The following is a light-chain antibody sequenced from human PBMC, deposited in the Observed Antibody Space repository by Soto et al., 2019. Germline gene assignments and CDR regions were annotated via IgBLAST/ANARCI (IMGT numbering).Light chain of an antibody. CDR3: QQYDKWPPT. J-gene: IGKJ1*01. V-gene: IGKV1-39*01. CDR1: QNINNY. CDR2: AAS. Sequence: DIQMTQSPSSLSASVGDRVTITCQASQNINNYLNWYQQKPGKDPKLLIYAASSLQSGVPSRFSGSGSGTDFTLTISSLQSEDFAVYYCQQYDKWPPTFGQGTKVDIK.